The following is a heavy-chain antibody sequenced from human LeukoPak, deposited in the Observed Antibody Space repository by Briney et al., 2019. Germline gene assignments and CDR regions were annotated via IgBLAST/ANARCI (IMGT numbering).Heavy chain of an antibody. CDR3: ARTMEGYCSGGSCYQYSYYMDV. D-gene: IGHD2-15*01. Sequence: SETLSLTCTVSGGSISSYYWSWIRQPPRKGLEWIGYIYYSGSTNYNPSLKSRVTISVDTSKNQFSLKLTSVTAADTAVYYCARTMEGYCSGGSCYQYSYYMDVWGKGTTVTISS. J-gene: IGHJ6*03. CDR2: IYYSGST. CDR1: GGSISSYY. V-gene: IGHV4-59*01.